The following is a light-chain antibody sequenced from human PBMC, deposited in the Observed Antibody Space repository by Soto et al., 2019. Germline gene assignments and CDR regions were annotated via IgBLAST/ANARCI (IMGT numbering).Light chain of an antibody. Sequence: AIRMTQSPSSFSASTGDRVTITCRASQGISSYLAWYQQKPGKAPKLLIYAASTLQSGVPSRFSGSGSGTDFTLTISRLEPEDFAVYYCQQYGSSLLITFGQGTRLEIK. J-gene: IGKJ5*01. CDR1: QGISSY. CDR3: QQYGSSLLIT. V-gene: IGKV1-8*01. CDR2: AAS.